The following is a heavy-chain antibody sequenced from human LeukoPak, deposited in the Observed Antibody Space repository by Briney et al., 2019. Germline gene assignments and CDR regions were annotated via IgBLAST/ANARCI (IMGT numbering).Heavy chain of an antibody. CDR3: AKAATVTKYNWFDP. CDR1: GFTFSSYS. V-gene: IGHV3-23*01. J-gene: IGHJ5*02. D-gene: IGHD4-11*01. Sequence: PGGSLRLSCAASGFTFSSYSMNWVRQAPGKGLEWVSAISGSGGSTYYADSVKGRFTISRDNSKNTLYLQMNSLRAEDTAVYYCAKAATVTKYNWFDPWGQGTLVTVSS. CDR2: ISGSGGST.